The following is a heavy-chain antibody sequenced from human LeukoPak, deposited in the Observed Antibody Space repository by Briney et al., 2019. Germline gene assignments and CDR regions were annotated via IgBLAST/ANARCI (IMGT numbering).Heavy chain of an antibody. CDR2: ISGSGGST. Sequence: GGSLRLSCAASGFTFSSYGMSWVRQAPGKGLEWVSSISGSGGSTYYADSVKGRFTISRDNSKNTLYLQMNSLRADDTAVYYCAKTGLAAADDGHWGQGTLVTVSS. CDR1: GFTFSSYG. D-gene: IGHD6-13*01. J-gene: IGHJ4*02. CDR3: AKTGLAAADDGH. V-gene: IGHV3-23*01.